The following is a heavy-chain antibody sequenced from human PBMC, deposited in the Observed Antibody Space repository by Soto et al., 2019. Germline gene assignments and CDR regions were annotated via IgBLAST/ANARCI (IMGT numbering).Heavy chain of an antibody. D-gene: IGHD6-19*01. CDR1: GFTFGDHT. CDR3: AEVVGDSSTYNYFDY. J-gene: IGHJ4*02. CDR2: ISWGGGST. Sequence: EVQLVQSGGGVVKPGGSLRLSCTASGFTFGDHTMHWVRRPPGKGLEWVSLISWGGGSTSYADSVRGRLTISRDNSKNTLFLQFHSVRPDYTAFYHCAEVVGDSSTYNYFDYWGQGTLVPVSS. V-gene: IGHV3-43*01.